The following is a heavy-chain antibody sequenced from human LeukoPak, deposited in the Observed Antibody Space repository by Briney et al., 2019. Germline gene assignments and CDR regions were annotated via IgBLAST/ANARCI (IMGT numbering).Heavy chain of an antibody. CDR1: GGSISSSSYY. J-gene: IGHJ4*02. CDR2: IYYSGST. V-gene: IGHV4-39*01. CDR3: ARQGGYYDSSGYYYVDY. Sequence: PSETLSLTCTVSGGSISSSSYYWGWIRQPPGKGLEWIGSIYYSGSTYYNPSLKSRVTISVDTSKNQFSLKLSSVTAADTAVYYCARQGGYYDSSGYYYVDYWGQGTLVTVSS. D-gene: IGHD3-22*01.